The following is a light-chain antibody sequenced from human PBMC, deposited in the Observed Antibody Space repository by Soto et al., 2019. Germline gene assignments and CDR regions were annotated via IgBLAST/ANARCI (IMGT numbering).Light chain of an antibody. V-gene: IGKV3-15*01. CDR2: GAS. J-gene: IGKJ1*01. Sequence: EILMTQSPATLSVSPGERATVTCRASQSVRSNLAWYQQKPGQAPRLLIYGASTRATGIPARLSGSGSGTEFTLTIRSLQSEDFAVYYCQQYGSSRTFGQGTKVDIK. CDR3: QQYGSSRT. CDR1: QSVRSN.